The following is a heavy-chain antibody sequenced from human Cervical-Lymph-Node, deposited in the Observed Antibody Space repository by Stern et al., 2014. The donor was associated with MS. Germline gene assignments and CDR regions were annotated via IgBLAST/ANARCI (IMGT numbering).Heavy chain of an antibody. CDR1: GYSFTDNW. Sequence: EVQLVQSGAEVKKPGESLKISCKGSGYSFTDNWIAWVRQMHGNGLEWMGIIYPGDSDTRYSPSFQGQFTISADKSISTAYLQWSSLKASDTAMYYCARDYGDYAFDYWGQGTLVTVSS. V-gene: IGHV5-51*01. D-gene: IGHD4-17*01. J-gene: IGHJ4*02. CDR3: ARDYGDYAFDY. CDR2: IYPGDSDT.